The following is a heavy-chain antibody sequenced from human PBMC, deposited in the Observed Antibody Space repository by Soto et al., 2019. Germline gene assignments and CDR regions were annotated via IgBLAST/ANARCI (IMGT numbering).Heavy chain of an antibody. V-gene: IGHV3-23*01. D-gene: IGHD1-1*01. CDR2: FSGSSGNT. CDR3: ARWNGYGDS. J-gene: IGHJ4*02. CDR1: GFSISTYG. Sequence: GGSLRLSCAASGFSISTYGVTWVRQAPGKGLEWVSGFSGSSGNTYYADSVKGRFTISRDNSKNTVYLQMNSLRAEDTAVYYCARWNGYGDSWGQGTLVTVSS.